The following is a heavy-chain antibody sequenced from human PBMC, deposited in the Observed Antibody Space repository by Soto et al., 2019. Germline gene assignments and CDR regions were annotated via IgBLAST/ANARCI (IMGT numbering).Heavy chain of an antibody. V-gene: IGHV1-18*01. CDR1: GYTFTNYG. Sequence: QVQLVQSGGEVKKPGASVKVSCKASGYTFTNYGISWVRQAPGQGLEWMGWISAYNGNRKYAQKLQDRVTMNTDTSTNTAYMELRSLRSDDTAMYYCARVRGESEQLANYGMDAWGQGTTVTVFS. J-gene: IGHJ6*02. D-gene: IGHD6-6*01. CDR2: ISAYNGNR. CDR3: ARVRGESEQLANYGMDA.